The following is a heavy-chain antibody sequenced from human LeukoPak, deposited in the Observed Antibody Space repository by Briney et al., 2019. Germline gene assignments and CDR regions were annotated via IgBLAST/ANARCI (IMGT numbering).Heavy chain of an antibody. J-gene: IGHJ6*03. Sequence: GGSLTLSCAISGFTFDDYGMNWVRQAPGKGLEWVSGFHWNGDYTHYADSVKGRFTISRDNAKNSLYLQMTSLRAEDTALYYCARSYSSRSFYYMDVWGKGTTVTVS. D-gene: IGHD6-13*01. CDR2: FHWNGDYT. CDR3: ARSYSSRSFYYMDV. CDR1: GFTFDDYG. V-gene: IGHV3-20*04.